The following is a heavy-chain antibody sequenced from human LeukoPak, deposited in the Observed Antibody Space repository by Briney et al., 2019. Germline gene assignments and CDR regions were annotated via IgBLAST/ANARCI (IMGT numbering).Heavy chain of an antibody. CDR3: ARGGYGRYYYMDV. CDR1: GGSISSYY. J-gene: IGHJ6*03. D-gene: IGHD3-16*01. CDR2: IYYSGST. V-gene: IGHV4-59*01. Sequence: PSETLSLTCTVSGGSISSYYWSWIRQPPGKGLEWIGYIYYSGSTNYNPSLKSRVTISVDTSKNQFSLKLSSVTAADTAVYYCARGGYGRYYYMDVWGKGTTVTVSS.